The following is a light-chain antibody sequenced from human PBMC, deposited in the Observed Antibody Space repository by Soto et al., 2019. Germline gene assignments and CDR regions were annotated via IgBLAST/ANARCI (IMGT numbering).Light chain of an antibody. CDR1: SSDVGGYDY. CDR2: DVT. J-gene: IGLJ1*01. V-gene: IGLV2-14*01. CDR3: SSYTSSSTYV. Sequence: QSVLTQPASVYGSPGQSVTISCTGTSSDVGGYDYVSWYQHHPGKAPKLVIYDVTYRPSGVSDRFSGSKSANTASLTISGLQAEDEADYSCSSYTSSSTYVFGNGTKVTVL.